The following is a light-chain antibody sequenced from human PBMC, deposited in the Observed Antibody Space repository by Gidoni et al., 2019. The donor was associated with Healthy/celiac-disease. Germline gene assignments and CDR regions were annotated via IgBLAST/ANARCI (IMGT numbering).Light chain of an antibody. CDR2: GAS. J-gene: IGKJ2*01. CDR1: QSVSSSY. CDR3: QQYGSSPRT. V-gene: IGKV3-20*01. Sequence: IVLTQSTGTLSLSPGERATLSCRASQSVSSSYLAWYQQKPGQAPRLLIYGASSRATGIPDRFSGSGSGTDFTLTISRLEPEDFAVYYCQQYGSSPRTFXQXTKLEIK.